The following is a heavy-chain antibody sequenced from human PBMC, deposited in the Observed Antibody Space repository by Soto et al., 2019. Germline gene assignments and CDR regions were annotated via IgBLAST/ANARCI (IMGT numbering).Heavy chain of an antibody. CDR1: GYSFTSYW. J-gene: IGHJ6*02. CDR3: ATTVTTASDYYYGMDV. V-gene: IGHV5-51*01. CDR2: IYPGDSDT. Sequence: ESLKISCKGSGYSFTSYWIGWVRQMPGKGLEWMGIIYPGDSDTRYSPSFQGQVTISADKSISTAYLQWSSLKASDTAMYYCATTVTTASDYYYGMDVWGQGTTVTVSS. D-gene: IGHD4-17*01.